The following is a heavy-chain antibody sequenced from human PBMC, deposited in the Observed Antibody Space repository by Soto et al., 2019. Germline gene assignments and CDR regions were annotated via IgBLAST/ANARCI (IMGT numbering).Heavy chain of an antibody. CDR3: VRQDVQAWGRIDP. D-gene: IGHD7-27*01. J-gene: IGHJ5*02. CDR1: GGSINSRTYY. Sequence: PETLSLTCTVSGGSINSRTYYWGWIRQPPGKGLEWIGTIYHSGITYYNPSLKSRVTMFEDTSKHQFSLKMTFVTAADTAVYYCVRQDVQAWGRIDPWGQGALVTVSS. CDR2: IYHSGIT. V-gene: IGHV4-39*01.